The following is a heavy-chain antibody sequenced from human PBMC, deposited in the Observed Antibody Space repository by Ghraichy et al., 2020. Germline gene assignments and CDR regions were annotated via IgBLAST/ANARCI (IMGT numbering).Heavy chain of an antibody. V-gene: IGHV3-30*18. CDR3: AKDLSTVTTYSGYFDY. D-gene: IGHD4-17*01. CDR2: ISYDGSNK. J-gene: IGHJ4*02. Sequence: LSLTCAASGFTFSSYGMHWVRQAPGKGLEWVAVISYDGSNKYYADSVKGRFTISRDNSKNTLYLQMNSLRAEDTAVYYCAKDLSTVTTYSGYFDYWGQGTLVTVSS. CDR1: GFTFSSYG.